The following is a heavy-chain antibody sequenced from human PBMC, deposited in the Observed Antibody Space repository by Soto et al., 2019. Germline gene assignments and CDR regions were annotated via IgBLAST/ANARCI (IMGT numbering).Heavy chain of an antibody. Sequence: SVKVSCKASGYTFTSYAISWVRQAPGQGLEWMGGIIPIFGTANYAQKFQGRVTITADESTSTAYMELSSLRSEDTAVYYCARVPSGSYPYHFDYWGQGTLVTVSS. D-gene: IGHD1-26*01. J-gene: IGHJ4*02. CDR1: GYTFTSYA. CDR3: ARVPSGSYPYHFDY. V-gene: IGHV1-69*13. CDR2: IIPIFGTA.